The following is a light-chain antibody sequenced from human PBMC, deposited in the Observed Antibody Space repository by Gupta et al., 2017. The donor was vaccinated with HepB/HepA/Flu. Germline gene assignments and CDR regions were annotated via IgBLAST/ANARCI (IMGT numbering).Light chain of an antibody. CDR1: DDSSKF. CDR3: QQYDLMMT. Sequence: QMTQSPSSLSASVRDTVTITSQASDDSSKFLNWYQQNPENAPKFLYYASSRVVTGVPSRFSGRGSGTVFTLTISILQPEDIATYFCQQYDLMMTFGGGTKVQI. V-gene: IGKV1-33*01. J-gene: IGKJ4*01. CDR2: ASS.